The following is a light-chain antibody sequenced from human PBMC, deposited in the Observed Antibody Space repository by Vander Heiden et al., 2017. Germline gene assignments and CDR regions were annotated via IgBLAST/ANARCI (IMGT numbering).Light chain of an antibody. CDR1: QSVSSY. CDR3: QQRSNWPLT. J-gene: IGKJ4*01. V-gene: IGKV3-11*01. CDR2: DAS. Sequence: EIVLTQSPATLSSSPGESATLSCRASQSVSSYLAWYQQKPGQAPRLLIYDASNRATGIPARFSGSGSGTDFTLTISSLETEDFAVYYCQQRSNWPLTFGGGTKVEIK.